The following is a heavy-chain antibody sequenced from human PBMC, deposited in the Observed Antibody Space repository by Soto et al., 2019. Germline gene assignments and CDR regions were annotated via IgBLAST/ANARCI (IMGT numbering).Heavy chain of an antibody. V-gene: IGHV3-23*01. CDR3: AKVPGFEAFDI. CDR1: GFTFSSYA. Sequence: EVQLLESGGGLVQPGGSLRLSCAASGFTFSSYAMSWVRQAPGKGLEGVSAISGSGGSTYYADSVKGRFTSSRDNSQTTVYLQMNSLRAEDTAVYYCAKVPGFEAFDIWGQGTMVTVSS. J-gene: IGHJ3*02. D-gene: IGHD3-10*01. CDR2: ISGSGGST.